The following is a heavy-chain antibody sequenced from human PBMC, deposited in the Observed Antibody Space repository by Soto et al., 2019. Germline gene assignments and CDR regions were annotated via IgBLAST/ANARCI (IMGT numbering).Heavy chain of an antibody. CDR1: GFSISSYY. CDR3: ARAGIAAREFDY. J-gene: IGHJ4*02. Sequence: SEILSLTCPVSGFSISSYYLNWFRQPPGKGLEWIGYIYYSGSTNYNPSLKSRVTLSVDTSKNQFSLKLSSVTAADPAVSYCARAGIAAREFDYWGQGTLVTVSS. CDR2: IYYSGST. D-gene: IGHD6-6*01. V-gene: IGHV4-59*01.